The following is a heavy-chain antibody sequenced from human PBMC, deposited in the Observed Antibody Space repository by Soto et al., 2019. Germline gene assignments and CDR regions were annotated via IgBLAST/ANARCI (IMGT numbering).Heavy chain of an antibody. CDR1: GGSFSGYY. V-gene: IGHV4-34*01. CDR3: ARGRDIVVVVAANYFDY. Sequence: SETLSLTCAVYGGSFSGYYWSWIRQPPGKGLEWIGEINHSGSTNYNPSLKSRVTISVDTSKNQFSLKLSSVTAADTAVYYCARGRDIVVVVAANYFDYWGQGTLVTVSS. CDR2: INHSGST. D-gene: IGHD2-15*01. J-gene: IGHJ4*02.